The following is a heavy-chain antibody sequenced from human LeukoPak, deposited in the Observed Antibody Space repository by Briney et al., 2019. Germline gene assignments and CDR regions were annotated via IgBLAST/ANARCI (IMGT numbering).Heavy chain of an antibody. J-gene: IGHJ4*02. CDR3: ANSPELRRLAHDY. CDR2: ISGSGGST. D-gene: IGHD1-26*01. Sequence: PGGSLRLSCAASGFTFSSYAMSWVRQAPGKGLEWVSAISGSGGSTYYADSVKGRFTISRDNSKNTLYLQMNSLRAEDTAVYYCANSPELRRLAHDYWGQGTLVTVSS. V-gene: IGHV3-23*01. CDR1: GFTFSSYA.